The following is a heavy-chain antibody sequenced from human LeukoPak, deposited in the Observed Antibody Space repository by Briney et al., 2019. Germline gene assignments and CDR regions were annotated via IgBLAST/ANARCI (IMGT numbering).Heavy chain of an antibody. CDR2: INSDGSST. V-gene: IGHV3-74*01. J-gene: IGHJ6*03. D-gene: IGHD2-15*01. CDR3: ARDRDIVGYMDV. Sequence: QPGGSLRLSWAASGFTFSSYWMHWVRQAPGKGLVWVSRINSDGSSTSYADSVKGRFTISRDNAKNTLYLQMNSLRAEDTAVYYCARDRDIVGYMDVWGKGTTVTVSS. CDR1: GFTFSSYW.